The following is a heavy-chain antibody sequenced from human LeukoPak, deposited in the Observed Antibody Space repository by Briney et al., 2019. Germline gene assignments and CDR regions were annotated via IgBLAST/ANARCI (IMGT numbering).Heavy chain of an antibody. CDR2: IFAGGGAA. CDR1: GFTFSDYA. D-gene: IGHD3-22*01. CDR3: AKNYYDRRGPYSWVFDY. J-gene: IGHJ4*02. V-gene: IGHV3-23*01. Sequence: GGSLRLSCPVSGFTFSDYAMTWVRQAPGKGLEWVSSIFAGGGAALYADSGRGRFTIFRDDSKSTLFLQMHSLRAEDTAIYYCAKNYYDRRGPYSWVFDYWGQGTLVTVSS.